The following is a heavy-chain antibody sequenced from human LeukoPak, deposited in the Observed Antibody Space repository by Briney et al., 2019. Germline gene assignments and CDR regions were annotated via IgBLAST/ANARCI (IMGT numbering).Heavy chain of an antibody. CDR3: ARERRVGYYYDY. CDR1: GFTVSSNY. CDR2: IYSGGST. J-gene: IGHJ4*02. Sequence: GGSLRLSCAASGFTVSSNYMSWVRQAPGKGLEWVSVIYSGGSTYYADSVKGRLTISRDNSKNTLYLQMNSLRAEDTAVYHCARERRVGYYYDYWGQGTLVTVSS. D-gene: IGHD3-22*01. V-gene: IGHV3-53*01.